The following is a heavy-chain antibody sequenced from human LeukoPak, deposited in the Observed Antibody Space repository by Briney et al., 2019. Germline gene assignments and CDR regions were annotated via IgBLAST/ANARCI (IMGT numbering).Heavy chain of an antibody. V-gene: IGHV4-59*01. D-gene: IGHD3-10*01. CDR3: ARLAGLTLIRGVTGYHSLDV. CDR2: IYYSGST. J-gene: IGHJ6*04. Sequence: SETLSLTCTVSGGSINSFYWSWIRQPPGGGLEWIGYIYYSGSTNYNPSLKSRVTMSVDASKNQFSLWLSSVTAADTAVYCCARLAGLTLIRGVTGYHSLDVWGRGTRITVSS. CDR1: GGSINSFY.